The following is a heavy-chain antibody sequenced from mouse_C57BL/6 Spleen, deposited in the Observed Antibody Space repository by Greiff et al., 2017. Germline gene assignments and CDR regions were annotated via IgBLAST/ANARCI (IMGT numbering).Heavy chain of an antibody. CDR1: GYTFTSYV. CDR2: IYPYNDGT. V-gene: IGHV1-14*01. J-gene: IGHJ2*01. D-gene: IGHD2-4*01. CDR3: AIPFYDYDWDY. Sequence: VQLQQSGPELVKPGASVKMSCKASGYTFTSYVMHWVKQKPGPGLEWIGYIYPYNDGTKYNEKFKGKATLTSDKSSSTAYMELSSLTSEDTAVYYWAIPFYDYDWDYWGQGTTLTVSS.